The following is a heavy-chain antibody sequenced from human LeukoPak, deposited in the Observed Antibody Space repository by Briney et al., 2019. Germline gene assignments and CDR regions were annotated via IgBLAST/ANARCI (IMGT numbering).Heavy chain of an antibody. V-gene: IGHV1-18*01. CDR1: GYTFTSFG. CDR2: ISAYNGNR. CDR3: ARDSGSGSRSDY. Sequence: ASVKVSCKASGYTFTSFGISWVRQAPGQGLEWMGWISAYNGNRNYAQKFQGRVTMTTDTSTRTAYMELRSLRSDDTAVYYCARDSGSGSRSDYWGQGTLVTVSS. D-gene: IGHD3-10*01. J-gene: IGHJ4*02.